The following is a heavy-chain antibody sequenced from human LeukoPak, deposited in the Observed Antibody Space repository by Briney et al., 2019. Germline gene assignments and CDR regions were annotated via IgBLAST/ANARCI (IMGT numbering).Heavy chain of an antibody. J-gene: IGHJ3*02. CDR3: ATHTISGVVTYASLI. Sequence: ASVKVSCKLSGYTGIELSMHWVRQVPGKGLEWRGGFDPEAGETKYAQKFQGRVTMTEDTSTDTAYMELSRLTSEDTAVYYYATHTISGVVTYASLIWGRGTLVTVSS. V-gene: IGHV1-24*01. D-gene: IGHD3-3*01. CDR1: GYTGIELS. CDR2: FDPEAGET.